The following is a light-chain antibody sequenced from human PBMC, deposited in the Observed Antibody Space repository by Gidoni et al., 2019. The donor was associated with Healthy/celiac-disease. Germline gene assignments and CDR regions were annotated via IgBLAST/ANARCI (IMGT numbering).Light chain of an antibody. CDR1: QSVSSSY. CDR3: QQYGSSPGT. Sequence: EIVLTQSPGTLSVSPGERATRSCRASQSVSSSYLAWYQQKPGQATRLLIYGASSRATGIPDRFSGSGSGTDFTLTISRLEPEDFAVYYCQQYGSSPGTFGQGTKVEIK. V-gene: IGKV3-20*01. CDR2: GAS. J-gene: IGKJ1*01.